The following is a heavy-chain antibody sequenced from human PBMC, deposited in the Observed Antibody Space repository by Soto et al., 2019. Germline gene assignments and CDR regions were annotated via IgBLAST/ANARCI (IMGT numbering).Heavy chain of an antibody. V-gene: IGHV1-2*04. Sequence: SVKVSCKASGYTFTGYYMHWVRQAPGQGLEWMGWINPNSGGTNYAQKFQGWVTMTRDTSISTAYMELGRLRSDDTAVYYCARATYYYDSSGSWYGMDVWGQGTTVTVSS. CDR3: ARATYYYDSSGSWYGMDV. CDR1: GYTFTGYY. J-gene: IGHJ6*02. D-gene: IGHD3-22*01. CDR2: INPNSGGT.